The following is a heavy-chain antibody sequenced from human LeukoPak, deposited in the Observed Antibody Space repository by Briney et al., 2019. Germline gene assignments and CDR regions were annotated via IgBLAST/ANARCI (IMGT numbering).Heavy chain of an antibody. CDR3: ARGGGFYCSSTSCRANWFDP. Sequence: SETLSLTCTVSGGSIGSYYWSWIRQPPGKGLEWIGYNYYSGSTNYNPSLKSRVTISVDTSKNQFSLKLSSVTAADTAVYYCARGGGFYCSSTSCRANWFDPWGQGTLVTVSS. D-gene: IGHD2-2*01. J-gene: IGHJ5*02. CDR2: NYYSGST. CDR1: GGSIGSYY. V-gene: IGHV4-59*01.